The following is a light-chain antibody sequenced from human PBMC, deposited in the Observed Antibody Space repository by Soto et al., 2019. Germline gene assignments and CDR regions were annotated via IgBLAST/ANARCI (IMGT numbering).Light chain of an antibody. CDR2: GAS. V-gene: IGKV3D-15*01. J-gene: IGKJ4*01. CDR3: QQYDSWPLT. CDR1: QSVSTN. Sequence: EIVMTQSPGTLSVSPGERATLSCGASQSVSTNLAWYQQKPGQAPRLLIYGASTRATGIPARFSGSGSGTDFTLTISSLQSEDFAVYYCQQYDSWPLTFGGGTKVEIK.